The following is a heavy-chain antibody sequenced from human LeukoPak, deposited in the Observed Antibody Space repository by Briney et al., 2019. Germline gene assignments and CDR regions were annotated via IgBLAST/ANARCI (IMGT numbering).Heavy chain of an antibody. CDR3: ASQNVDTAMVT. V-gene: IGHV3-11*01. Sequence: GGSLRLSCAASGFTFSDSYMSWIRQAPGKGREWVSYISSSGSTIYYADSVKGRFTISRDNAKNSLYLQMNSLRAEDTAVYYCASQNVDTAMVTWGQGTLVTVSS. CDR2: ISSSGSTI. D-gene: IGHD5-18*01. J-gene: IGHJ5*02. CDR1: GFTFSDSY.